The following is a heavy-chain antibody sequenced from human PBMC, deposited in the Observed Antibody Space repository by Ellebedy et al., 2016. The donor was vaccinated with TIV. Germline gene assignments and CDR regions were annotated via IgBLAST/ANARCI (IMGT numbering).Heavy chain of an antibody. CDR1: GGSISSRSYY. Sequence: MPSETLSLTCTVSGGSISSRSYYWGWIRQPPGKGLEWIGSIYYSGSTYYNPSLKSRVTISVDRSKNQFSLKLSSVTAADTAVYYCARSHYDDSSGYGSDAFDIWGQGTMVTVSS. D-gene: IGHD3-22*01. J-gene: IGHJ3*02. CDR3: ARSHYDDSSGYGSDAFDI. V-gene: IGHV4-39*07. CDR2: IYYSGST.